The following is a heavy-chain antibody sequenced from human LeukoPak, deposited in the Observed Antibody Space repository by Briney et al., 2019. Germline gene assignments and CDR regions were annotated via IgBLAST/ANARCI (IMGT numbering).Heavy chain of an antibody. V-gene: IGHV3-20*04. CDR3: ARDSYYDSTD. CDR1: GFTLDDYG. Sequence: GGSLRLSCAASGFTLDDYGMSWVRQAPGKGLEWVSGINWNGGSTGYADSVKGRFTISRDNAKHSLYLQMNSLRAEDTALYYCARDSYYDSTDWGQGTLVIVSS. CDR2: INWNGGST. D-gene: IGHD3-22*01. J-gene: IGHJ4*02.